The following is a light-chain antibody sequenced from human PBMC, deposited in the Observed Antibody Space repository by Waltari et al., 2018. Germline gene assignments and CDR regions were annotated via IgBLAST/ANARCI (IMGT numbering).Light chain of an antibody. Sequence: QSVVTQPPSASGTPGQRFTISCSGSSSNIGDNHVYWYQQVPGTAPKLLVHTNNERPSGVPARFTGSKSGTSASLAIYGLRSEDEADYYCASWDDKLNAWVIGGGTRLTVL. J-gene: IGLJ3*02. CDR3: ASWDDKLNAWV. CDR2: TNN. CDR1: SSNIGDNH. V-gene: IGLV1-47*01.